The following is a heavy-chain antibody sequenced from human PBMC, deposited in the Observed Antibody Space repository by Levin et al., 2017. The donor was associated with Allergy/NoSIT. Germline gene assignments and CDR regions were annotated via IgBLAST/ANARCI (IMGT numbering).Heavy chain of an antibody. D-gene: IGHD2-2*03. CDR3: AREDGSTFDF. J-gene: IGHJ4*02. CDR1: GGSISGGGYH. V-gene: IGHV4-31*03. CDR2: IYYSGST. Sequence: SSETLSLTCTVSGGSISGGGYHWTWIRQHPEKGLEWIGYIYYSGSTFYNPSLKSRLMISVDTSKNQFSLNVSSVTAADTAVYYCAREDGSTFDFWGQGALVTVAS.